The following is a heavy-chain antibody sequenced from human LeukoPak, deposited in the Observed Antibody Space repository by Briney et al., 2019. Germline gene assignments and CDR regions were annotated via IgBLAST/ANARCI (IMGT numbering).Heavy chain of an antibody. V-gene: IGHV3-73*01. CDR3: TRYGDYPFDY. CDR1: GFTFSDSG. J-gene: IGHJ4*02. CDR2: IRSEANSYAT. D-gene: IGHD2-21*01. Sequence: GGSLRLSCAASGFTFSDSGMYWVRQASGKGLEWVGRIRSEANSYATAYAASVKGRFTISRDDSKNTAYLQMNSLKTEDTAVYYCTRYGDYPFDYWGQGTLVTVSS.